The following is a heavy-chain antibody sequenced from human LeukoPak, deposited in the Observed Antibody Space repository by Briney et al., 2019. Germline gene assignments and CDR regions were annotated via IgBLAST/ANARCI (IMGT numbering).Heavy chain of an antibody. CDR2: LSGNGGAT. J-gene: IGHJ4*02. Sequence: GGSLRLSCAASGFTFSSYAMRWVRQAPGKGLEWVSSLSGNGGATYYADSVKGRFTISRDNSRDNSKNTLYLQMKSLRAEDTAVYYCAKAPVVAAPINFDFWGQGTLVTVSS. CDR1: GFTFSSYA. D-gene: IGHD2-15*01. V-gene: IGHV3-23*01. CDR3: AKAPVVAAPINFDF.